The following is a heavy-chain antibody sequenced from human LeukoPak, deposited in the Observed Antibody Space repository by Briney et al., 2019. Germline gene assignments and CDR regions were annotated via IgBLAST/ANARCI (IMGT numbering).Heavy chain of an antibody. V-gene: IGHV3-74*01. D-gene: IGHD4-23*01. CDR2: IASDGSST. J-gene: IGHJ4*02. CDR1: GFTFSIYR. CDR3: ARGRPHGNDY. Sequence: GGSLRLSCAASGFTFSIYRMNWVRQAPGKGLVWVSRIASDGSSTTYADSVKGRFSISRDNAKNPLYLQMNSLRVEDTAVYYCARGRPHGNDYWGQGTLVTVSS.